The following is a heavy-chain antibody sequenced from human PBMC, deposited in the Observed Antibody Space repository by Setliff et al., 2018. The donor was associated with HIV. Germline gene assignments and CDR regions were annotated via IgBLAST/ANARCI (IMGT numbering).Heavy chain of an antibody. J-gene: IGHJ4*02. CDR2: LYWNDDK. CDR1: GFSLSTSGAG. V-gene: IGHV2-5*01. D-gene: IGHD3-16*01. CDR3: AHSVREFRGPYFDY. Sequence: SGPTLVNPTQTLTLTCDFSGFSLSTSGAGVGWIRQPPGKALEWVELLYWNDDKRYSPSLRNRLTITRDTSKKRIVLTVASLNRADAATYYCAHSVREFRGPYFDYGGQGIPVTVPQ.